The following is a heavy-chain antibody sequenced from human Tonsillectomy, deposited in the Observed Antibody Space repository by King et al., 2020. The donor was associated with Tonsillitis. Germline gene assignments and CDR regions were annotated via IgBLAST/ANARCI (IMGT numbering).Heavy chain of an antibody. CDR3: YGTNYHDRRGYYNY. V-gene: IGHV3-49*04. D-gene: IGHD3-22*01. CDR2: IRSKDYGGTP. Sequence: QLVQSGGGLVQPGRSLRLSCSGSGFRFGDYGMAWVRQAPGKGLEWLGFIRSKDYGGTPSYASSVKGSFTISRDDSRSIAYLQMNSLKTEDTALYYCYGTNYHDRRGYYNYWGQGTLVTVSS. CDR1: GFRFGDYG. J-gene: IGHJ4*02.